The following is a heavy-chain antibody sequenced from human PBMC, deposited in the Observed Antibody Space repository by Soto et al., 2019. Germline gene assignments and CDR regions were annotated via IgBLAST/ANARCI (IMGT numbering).Heavy chain of an antibody. J-gene: IGHJ4*02. D-gene: IGHD1-1*01. CDR2: ISWNSGNI. Sequence: EVQLVESGGGLVQPGRSLRLSCVTSGFTFDDYAKHWVRQAPGKGLEWVSSISWNSGNIDYADSVKGRFTVSRDNARNSLYLHMDSLRSEDTALYYCARDASITTSYLPYWGQGTLVTVSS. V-gene: IGHV3-9*01. CDR1: GFTFDDYA. CDR3: ARDASITTSYLPY.